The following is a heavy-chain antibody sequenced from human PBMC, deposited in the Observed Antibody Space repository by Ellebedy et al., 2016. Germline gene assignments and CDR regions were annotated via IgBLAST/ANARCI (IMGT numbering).Heavy chain of an antibody. CDR3: TTDLRWELIPSRDH. CDR2: MKSETDGGTT. Sequence: GESLKISCAASGFTFSNAWMSWVRQAPGKRLEWVGRMKSETDGGTTDYAAPVKGRFTISRDDSKNTLYLQMNSLKTEDTAVYYCTTDLRWELIPSRDHWGQGTLVTVSS. CDR1: GFTFSNAW. D-gene: IGHD1-26*01. V-gene: IGHV3-15*01. J-gene: IGHJ4*02.